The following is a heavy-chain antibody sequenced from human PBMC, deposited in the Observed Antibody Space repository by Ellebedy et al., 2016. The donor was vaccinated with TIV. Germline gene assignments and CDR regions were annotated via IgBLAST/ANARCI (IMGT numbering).Heavy chain of an antibody. J-gene: IGHJ3*02. CDR3: ARSLRDGYNWDSSI. Sequence: AASVKVSCKASGCTFSSYAISWVRQAPGQGLEWMGGIIPIFGTANYAQKLQGRVTITADESTSTAYMELSSLRSEDTAVYYCARSLRDGYNWDSSIWGQGTMVTVSS. V-gene: IGHV1-69*13. D-gene: IGHD5-24*01. CDR1: GCTFSSYA. CDR2: IIPIFGTA.